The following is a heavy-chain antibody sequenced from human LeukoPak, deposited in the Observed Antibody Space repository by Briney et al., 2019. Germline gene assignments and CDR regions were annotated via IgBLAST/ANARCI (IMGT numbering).Heavy chain of an antibody. V-gene: IGHV4-34*01. CDR3: ARGRLYSSSSSY. CDR2: INHSGST. CDR1: GGSFSGYY. Sequence: PSETLSLTCAVYGGSFSGYYWSWIRQPPGKGLEWIGEINHSGSTNYNPSLKSRVTISVDTSKNQFSLKLSSVTAADTAVYYCARGRLYSSSSSYWGQGTLVTVSS. J-gene: IGHJ4*02. D-gene: IGHD6-13*01.